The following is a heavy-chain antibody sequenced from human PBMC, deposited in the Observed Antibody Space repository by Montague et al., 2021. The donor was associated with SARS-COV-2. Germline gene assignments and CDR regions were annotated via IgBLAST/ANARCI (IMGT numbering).Heavy chain of an antibody. CDR2: INHSGST. CDR3: ARGSSFVTIFGVVITDPLVDY. J-gene: IGHJ4*02. V-gene: IGHV4-34*01. Sequence: SETLSLTCAVYGGSFSGYYWRWIRQPPGKGLEWIGEINHSGSTNYNPSLKSRVTISVDTSKNQFSLKLSSVTAADTAVYYCARGSSFVTIFGVVITDPLVDYWGQGTLVTVSS. D-gene: IGHD3-3*01. CDR1: GGSFSGYY.